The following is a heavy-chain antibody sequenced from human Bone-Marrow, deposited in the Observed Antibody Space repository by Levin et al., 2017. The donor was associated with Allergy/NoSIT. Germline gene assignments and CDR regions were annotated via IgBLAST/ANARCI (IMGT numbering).Heavy chain of an antibody. J-gene: IGHJ4*02. D-gene: IGHD6-13*01. CDR3: ARVPGTAIGIQHIDQ. CDR1: RFTFSSYS. Sequence: GGSLRLSCAASRFTFSSYSMTWVRQAPGKGLEWVSSITRSSYIYYADSVKGRFTISRDNAKNSLYLQMNSLRAEDTAVYYCARVPGTAIGIQHIDQWGQGALVTVSS. CDR2: ITRSSYI. V-gene: IGHV3-21*06.